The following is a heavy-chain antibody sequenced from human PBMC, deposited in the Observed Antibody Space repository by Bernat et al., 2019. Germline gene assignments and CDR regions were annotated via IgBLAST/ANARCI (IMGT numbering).Heavy chain of an antibody. J-gene: IGHJ5*01. CDR2: IYYTGST. Sequence: QVQLQESGPGLVKPSETLSLTYTVSGGSISSHYWSWIRQPPGKGLEWIGYIYYTGSTNYNPSLKSRVTISVDTSKNQFSLKLTSVTAADTAMYYCARGGSWSDSWGQGTLVTVSS. CDR3: ARGGSWSDS. V-gene: IGHV4-59*11. D-gene: IGHD3-16*01. CDR1: GGSISSHY.